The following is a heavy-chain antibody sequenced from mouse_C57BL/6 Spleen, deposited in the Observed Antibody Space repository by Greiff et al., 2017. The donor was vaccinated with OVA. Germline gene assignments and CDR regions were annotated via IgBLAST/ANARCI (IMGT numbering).Heavy chain of an antibody. J-gene: IGHJ3*01. D-gene: IGHD1-1*01. Sequence: QVQLQQSGPGLVQPSQRLSITCTVSGFSLTSYGVHWVRQSPGKGLEWLGVIWSGGSTDYNAAFISRLSISKDNSKSQVFFKMNSLQADDTAIYYCARSPSLYGSSEAWFAYWGQGTLVTVSA. CDR1: GFSLTSYG. CDR2: IWSGGST. V-gene: IGHV2-2*01. CDR3: ARSPSLYGSSEAWFAY.